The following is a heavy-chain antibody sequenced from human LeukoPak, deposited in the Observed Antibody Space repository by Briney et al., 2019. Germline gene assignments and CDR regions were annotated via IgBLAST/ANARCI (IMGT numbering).Heavy chain of an antibody. Sequence: SETLSLTCTVSGYSISSGYYWGWIRQPPGKGLEWIGSIYHSGSTYYNPSLKSRVTISVDTSKNQFSLKLSSVTAADTAVYYCARARVLVVVAAIDYWGQGTLVTVSS. CDR3: ARARVLVVVAAIDY. D-gene: IGHD2-15*01. V-gene: IGHV4-38-2*02. CDR2: IYHSGST. J-gene: IGHJ4*02. CDR1: GYSISSGYY.